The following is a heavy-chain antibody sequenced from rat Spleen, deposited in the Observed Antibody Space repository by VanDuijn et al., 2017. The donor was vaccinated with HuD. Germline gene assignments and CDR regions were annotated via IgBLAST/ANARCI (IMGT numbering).Heavy chain of an antibody. CDR3: ARGPMHNPGNYFDY. D-gene: IGHD4-1*01. J-gene: IGHJ2*01. Sequence: VQLQESGPGLVKPSQSLSLTCSVTGHSITNGYRWNWIRKFPGNKLEWMGVIWTGGTTDYSSALKSRLSISRDTSRSQVFLKMNSLQTEDIATYYCARGPMHNPGNYFDYWGQGVMVTVSS. V-gene: IGHV2-30*01. CDR2: IWTGGTT. CDR1: GHSITNGYR.